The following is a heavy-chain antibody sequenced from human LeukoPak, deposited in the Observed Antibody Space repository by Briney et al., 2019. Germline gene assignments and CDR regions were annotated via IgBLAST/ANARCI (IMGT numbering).Heavy chain of an antibody. D-gene: IGHD1-7*01. J-gene: IGHJ4*02. Sequence: GGPLRLSCAASGFTFSSYWMSWVRQAPGKGLEWVANIKQDGSEKYYVDSVKGRFTISRDNAKNSLYLQMNSLRAEDTAVYYCARDLAGATTGTIPLFDYWGQGTLVTVSS. CDR1: GFTFSSYW. V-gene: IGHV3-7*03. CDR3: ARDLAGATTGTIPLFDY. CDR2: IKQDGSEK.